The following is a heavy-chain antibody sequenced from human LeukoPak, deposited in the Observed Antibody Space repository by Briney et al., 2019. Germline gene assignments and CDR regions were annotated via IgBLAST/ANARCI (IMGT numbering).Heavy chain of an antibody. Sequence: SQTLSLTCTVSGGSISNGAYYWTWIPQPPGKELEWVGYIFHGGSDYYNPSLKSRVTISVDRSKNQFSLKLSSVTTADTAMYYCAIDYPQSVYSTSSNAFDIWGQGTMVTVSS. J-gene: IGHJ3*02. D-gene: IGHD6-6*01. CDR3: AIDYPQSVYSTSSNAFDI. V-gene: IGHV4-30-2*01. CDR2: IFHGGSD. CDR1: GGSISNGAYY.